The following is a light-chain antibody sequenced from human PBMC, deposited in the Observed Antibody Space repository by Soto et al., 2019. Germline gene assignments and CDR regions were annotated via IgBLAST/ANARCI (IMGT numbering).Light chain of an antibody. CDR3: GSYTSTTTYV. CDR2: EVT. CDR1: SSDVGAYDY. Sequence: QSVLTQPASVSASPGQSITISCTGASSDVGAYDYVSWYQQHPGKAPKVIIFEVTNRPSGVSDRFSGSKSGNMASLTISGLQAEDEADYFCGSYTSTTTYVYGTSPKVTVL. J-gene: IGLJ1*01. V-gene: IGLV2-14*01.